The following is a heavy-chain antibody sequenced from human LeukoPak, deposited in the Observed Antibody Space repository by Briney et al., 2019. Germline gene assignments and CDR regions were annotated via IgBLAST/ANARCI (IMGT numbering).Heavy chain of an antibody. CDR3: ARDYCTSNTCYDYFEY. V-gene: IGHV1-2*02. CDR1: GYTFTGYY. Sequence: GASVKVSCKASGYTFTGYYIHWVRQAPGQGLEWMGWISPNSGDTNYAQKFQGRVTMTRDTSISTAYVELSRLRFDDTAVYYCARDYCTSNTCYDYFEYWGQGTLVTVSS. J-gene: IGHJ4*02. D-gene: IGHD2-2*01. CDR2: ISPNSGDT.